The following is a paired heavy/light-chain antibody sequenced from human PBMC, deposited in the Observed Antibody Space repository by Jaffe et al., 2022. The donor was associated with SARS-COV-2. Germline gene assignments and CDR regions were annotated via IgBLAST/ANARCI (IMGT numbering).Light chain of an antibody. J-gene: IGKJ4*01. Sequence: DIQMTQSPSSLSASVGDRVTITCRASQSISSYLNWYQQKPGKAPNVLIYAASRLQSGVPSRFSGSGSGTDFTLTISSLQPEDFATYYCQQSYSAPLTFGGGTKVEIK. CDR2: AAS. V-gene: IGKV1-39*01. CDR3: QQSYSAPLT. CDR1: QSISSY.
Heavy chain of an antibody. D-gene: IGHD6-13*01. J-gene: IGHJ4*02. CDR2: ITWDGSTI. Sequence: EVQLVESGGGLVQPGRSLRLSCAASGFTFDDYAMHWVRQAPGKGLEWVSGITWDGSTIDYADSVKGRFTISRDNAKNSLYLQMNGLRAEDTAFYYCARNKEGGIVAPGTAARPHFDYWGQGTLVTVSS. CDR1: GFTFDDYA. CDR3: ARNKEGGIVAPGTAARPHFDY. V-gene: IGHV3-9*01.